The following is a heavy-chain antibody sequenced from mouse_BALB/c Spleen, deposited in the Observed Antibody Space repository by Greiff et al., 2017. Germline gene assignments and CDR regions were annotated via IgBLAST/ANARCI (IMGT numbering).Heavy chain of an antibody. D-gene: IGHD1-1*01. CDR2: IRHTANGYTI. Sequence: DVQLVEPGGGLVQPGGSLRLSCATSGFSFTDYYMSWVRQPPGKALEWLGFIRHTANGYTIEYSASVKDRFTISIDNSQRILNLQMNTLRADDSATYYCTRDKRLLYIDVWGAGTTVTVSS. J-gene: IGHJ1*01. V-gene: IGHV7-3*02. CDR1: GFSFTDYY. CDR3: TRDKRLLYIDV.